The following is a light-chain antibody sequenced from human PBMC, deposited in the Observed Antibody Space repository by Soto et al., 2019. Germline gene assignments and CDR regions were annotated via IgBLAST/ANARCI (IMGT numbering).Light chain of an antibody. CDR1: QSVSSW. J-gene: IGKJ1*01. Sequence: DIQMTQSPSTLSASVGDRVTITCRASQSVSSWLAWYQQKPGKAPKVLIYDASSLESGVPSRFSGSGSGTEFTLTISSLQPDDFATYYCQQYNRYWTFGQGNKV. CDR2: DAS. V-gene: IGKV1-5*01. CDR3: QQYNRYWT.